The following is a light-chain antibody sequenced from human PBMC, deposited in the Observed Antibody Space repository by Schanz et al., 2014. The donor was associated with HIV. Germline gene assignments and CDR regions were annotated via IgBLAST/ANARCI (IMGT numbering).Light chain of an antibody. Sequence: QSVLTQPPSASGTPGQRVTISCTGSSSNIGAGYDVHWYQQVPGAAPKLLIYANSNRPSGVPDRFSGSKSGTSASLAITGLQAEDEADYYCLSYTSSNTWVFGGGTKLTVL. CDR3: LSYTSSNTWV. CDR2: ANS. J-gene: IGLJ3*02. V-gene: IGLV1-40*01. CDR1: SSNIGAGYD.